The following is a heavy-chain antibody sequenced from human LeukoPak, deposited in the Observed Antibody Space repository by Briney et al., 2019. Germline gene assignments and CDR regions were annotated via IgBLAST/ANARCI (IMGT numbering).Heavy chain of an antibody. D-gene: IGHD3-22*01. J-gene: IGHJ6*02. CDR3: ARGSIVVITSVYYYYGMDV. V-gene: IGHV4-34*01. CDR1: GGSFSGYY. Sequence: ETLSLTCAVYGGSFSGYYWSWIRQPPGKGLEWIGEINHSGSTNYNPSLKSRVTISVDTSKNQFSLKLSSVTAADTAVYYCARGSIVVITSVYYYYGMDVWGQGTTVTVSS. CDR2: INHSGST.